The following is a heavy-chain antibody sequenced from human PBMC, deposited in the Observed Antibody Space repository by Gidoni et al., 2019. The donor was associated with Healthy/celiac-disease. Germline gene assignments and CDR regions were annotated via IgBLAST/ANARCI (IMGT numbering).Heavy chain of an antibody. D-gene: IGHD3-22*01. V-gene: IGHV4-59*01. CDR2: LYDSGST. J-gene: IGHJ5*02. CDR1: GRSISSYY. Sequence: VQLQESGPVLFKPSAPLSLTCTVSGRSISSYYWSWIRQPPGKGLEWIGYLYDSGSTNYNPSRKSRVTRSVDTYKNKFSLKLSSVTAADTAVYYGARDRYYDSSGWFDPWGQGTLVTVSS. CDR3: ARDRYYDSSGWFDP.